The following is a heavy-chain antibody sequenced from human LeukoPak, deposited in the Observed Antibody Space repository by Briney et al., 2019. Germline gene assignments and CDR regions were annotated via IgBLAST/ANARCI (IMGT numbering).Heavy chain of an antibody. V-gene: IGHV3-20*04. CDR3: ARGGFRRAGNEQGIDY. CDR1: GFSFSTFS. CDR2: IHWNGGST. D-gene: IGHD2-15*01. Sequence: GGSLRLSCAASGFSFSTFSMNWVRQAPGKGLEWVSGIHWNGGSTGYADSVKGRFTISRDNAKNSLYLQMNSLRAEDTALYYCARGGFRRAGNEQGIDYWGQGTLVTVSS. J-gene: IGHJ4*02.